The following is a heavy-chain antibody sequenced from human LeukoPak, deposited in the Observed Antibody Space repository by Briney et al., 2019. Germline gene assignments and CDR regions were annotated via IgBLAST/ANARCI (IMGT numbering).Heavy chain of an antibody. CDR1: GFTFDDHA. Sequence: TGGSLRLSCAASGFTFDDHAMHWVRQAPGKGLEWVAGISWNSENTGYADSVKGRLTISRDNAKNSLYVQMNRLRPEDTALYYCAKGYYYGSGSYSRAFDIWGQGTMVTVSS. J-gene: IGHJ3*02. CDR2: ISWNSENT. V-gene: IGHV3-9*01. CDR3: AKGYYYGSGSYSRAFDI. D-gene: IGHD3-10*01.